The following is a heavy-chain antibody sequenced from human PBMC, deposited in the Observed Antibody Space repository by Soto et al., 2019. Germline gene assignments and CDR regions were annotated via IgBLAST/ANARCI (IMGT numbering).Heavy chain of an antibody. Sequence: SETLSLTCAVSGGSISSGGYSCNWVRQPPGKGLDCIGYIYHSGSTYYNPSLKSRVTISVDRSKNQFSLKLSSVTAADTAVYYCARGMTTVTTFDYWGQGTLVTVSS. CDR2: IYHSGST. CDR3: ARGMTTVTTFDY. J-gene: IGHJ4*02. CDR1: GGSISSGGYS. D-gene: IGHD4-17*01. V-gene: IGHV4-30-2*01.